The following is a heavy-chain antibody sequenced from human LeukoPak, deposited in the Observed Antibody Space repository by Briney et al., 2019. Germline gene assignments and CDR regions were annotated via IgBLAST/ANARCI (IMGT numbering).Heavy chain of an antibody. J-gene: IGHJ4*02. CDR1: GGSLSSYY. CDR2: IYYSGST. V-gene: IGHV4-59*08. CDR3: AGAKQQLGTYRYYFDY. Sequence: SETLSLTCTVSGGSLSSYYWSWTRQPPGKGLEWIGYIYYSGSTNYNPSLKSRVTISVDTSKNQFSLKLSSVTAADTAVYYCAGAKQQLGTYRYYFDYWGQGTLVTVSS. D-gene: IGHD6-13*01.